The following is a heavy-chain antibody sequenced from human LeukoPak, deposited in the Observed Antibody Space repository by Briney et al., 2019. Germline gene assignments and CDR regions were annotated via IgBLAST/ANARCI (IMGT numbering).Heavy chain of an antibody. D-gene: IGHD5-24*01. V-gene: IGHV1-69*04. CDR2: IIPILGIA. CDR1: GGTFSSYA. CDR3: ARGRDGYNPRFDY. Sequence: ASVKVSCKASGGTFSSYAISWVRQAPGQGLEWMGRIIPILGIANYAQKFQGRVTITADKSTSTAYMELSSLRSEDTAVYYCARGRDGYNPRFDYWGQGTLVTVSS. J-gene: IGHJ4*02.